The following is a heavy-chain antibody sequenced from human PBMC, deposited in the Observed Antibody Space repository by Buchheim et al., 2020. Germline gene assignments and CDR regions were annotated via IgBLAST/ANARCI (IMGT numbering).Heavy chain of an antibody. V-gene: IGHV1-18*04. CDR2: ISAYNGNT. CDR1: GYTFTSYG. Sequence: QVQLVQSGAEVKKPGASVKVSCKASGYTFTSYGISWVRQAPGQGLEWMGWISAYNGNTNYAQKLQGRVTMTTDTSTSTAYMELRSLRSDDTAVYYCARDQGGTYYDFWSGYSSRYWYFDLWGRGTL. J-gene: IGHJ2*01. CDR3: ARDQGGTYYDFWSGYSSRYWYFDL. D-gene: IGHD3-3*01.